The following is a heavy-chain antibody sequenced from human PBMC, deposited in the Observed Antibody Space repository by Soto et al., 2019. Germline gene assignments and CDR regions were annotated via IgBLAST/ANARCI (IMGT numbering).Heavy chain of an antibody. Sequence: ASETLSLTCTVSGGSISSGDHYWSWIRQSPGKGLEWIGYIYYSESTYYIPSLKSRVTISVDTSKNQFSLKLSSVTAADTAVYYCARQTHYYGLDVWGQGTTVTVSS. CDR1: GGSISSGDHY. CDR3: ARQTHYYGLDV. V-gene: IGHV4-30-4*01. J-gene: IGHJ6*02. CDR2: IYYSEST.